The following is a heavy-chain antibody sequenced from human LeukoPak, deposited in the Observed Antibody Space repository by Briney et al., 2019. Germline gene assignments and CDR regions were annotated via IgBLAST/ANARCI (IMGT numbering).Heavy chain of an antibody. CDR3: ARADSSGYEHFDY. CDR1: GDSLSSYY. Sequence: PSETLSLTCTVSGDSLSSYYWSWSRQPPGRGLEWIGNIYYSGSTNYNPSLKSRVTISVDRSKNHFSLKLSSVTAADTAVYYCARADSSGYEHFDYWGQGTLVTVS. J-gene: IGHJ4*02. CDR2: IYYSGST. D-gene: IGHD3-22*01. V-gene: IGHV4-59*01.